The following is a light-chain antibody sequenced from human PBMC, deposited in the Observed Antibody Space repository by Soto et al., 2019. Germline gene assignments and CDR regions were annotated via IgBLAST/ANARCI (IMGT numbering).Light chain of an antibody. CDR3: SSYTSSSTLYV. Sequence: QSVLTQPASVSGSPGQSITISCTGTSSDVGGYNYVSWYQQHPGKAPKLMIYEVSNRPSGVSNRFSGSKSGNTASLTISGLQAEDEADYYCSSYTSSSTLYVFGPGTKVTAL. CDR2: EVS. CDR1: SSDVGGYNY. V-gene: IGLV2-14*01. J-gene: IGLJ1*01.